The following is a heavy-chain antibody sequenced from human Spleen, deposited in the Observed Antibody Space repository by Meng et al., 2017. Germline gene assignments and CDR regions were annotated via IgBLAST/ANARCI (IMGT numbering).Heavy chain of an antibody. J-gene: IGHJ4*02. CDR3: ARDYCSGGSCYRAYFF. Sequence: VRLGQSGAEVKKPGASVKVSCKASGYTFTSYAMHWVRQAPGQRLEWMGWINAGNGNTKYSQKFQGRVTITRDTSASTAYMELSSLRSEDTAVYYCARDYCSGGSCYRAYFFWGQGTLVTVSS. V-gene: IGHV1-3*01. D-gene: IGHD2-15*01. CDR1: GYTFTSYA. CDR2: INAGNGNT.